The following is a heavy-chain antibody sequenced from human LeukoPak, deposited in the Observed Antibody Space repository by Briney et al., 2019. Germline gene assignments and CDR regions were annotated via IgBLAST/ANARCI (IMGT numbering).Heavy chain of an antibody. Sequence: GGSLRLSCAASGFTFSSYWMHWVRQAPGKGLVWVSQINSDGSSTKYADSVKGRFTVSRDNAKNTLYLQMNSLRAEDTAVYYCARPVIAAGGGDYWGQGTLVTVSS. CDR2: INSDGSST. CDR3: ARPVIAAGGGDY. CDR1: GFTFSSYW. J-gene: IGHJ4*02. V-gene: IGHV3-74*01. D-gene: IGHD6-13*01.